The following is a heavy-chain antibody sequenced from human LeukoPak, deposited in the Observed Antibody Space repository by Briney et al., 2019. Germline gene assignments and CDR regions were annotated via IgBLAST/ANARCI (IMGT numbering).Heavy chain of an antibody. D-gene: IGHD6-19*01. V-gene: IGHV3-23*01. CDR1: GFSLSTYG. J-gene: IGHJ4*02. CDR2: ITGTGGST. Sequence: GGSLRLSCAASGFSLSTYGVNWVRQPPGKGLEWVSGITGTGGSTYYADSVKGRFTVSRDTSKNTLYLQMNSLRAEDTAIYYCAKDHGTAVAGFYYWGQGTLVTVSS. CDR3: AKDHGTAVAGFYY.